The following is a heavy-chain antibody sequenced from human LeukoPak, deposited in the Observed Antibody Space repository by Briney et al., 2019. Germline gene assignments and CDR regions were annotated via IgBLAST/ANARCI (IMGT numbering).Heavy chain of an antibody. V-gene: IGHV4-30-4*01. CDR1: GGSISSGDYY. D-gene: IGHD4-17*01. CDR2: IYYSGST. Sequence: SQTLSLTCTVSGGSISSGDYYWSWIRQPPGKGLEWNGYIYYSGSTYYNPSLKSRVTISVDTSKNQFSLKLSSVTAADTAVYYCARDRAPNFHDYGDYYYYYGMDVWGQGTTVTVSS. CDR3: ARDRAPNFHDYGDYYYYYGMDV. J-gene: IGHJ6*02.